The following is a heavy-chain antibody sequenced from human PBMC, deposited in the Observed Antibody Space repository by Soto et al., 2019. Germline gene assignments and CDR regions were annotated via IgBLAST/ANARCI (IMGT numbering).Heavy chain of an antibody. CDR1: GYSFTNYG. Sequence: QVQLVQSGAEVKKPGALVNVSCQASGYSFTNYGLIWVRQAPGQGLEWMGWISAHNGNTHYAQKFQDRLTMTTDTYTTTAYMELRSLKSDDTAIYYCARDPRYGGAWGQGTLVTVSS. D-gene: IGHD1-1*01. CDR2: ISAHNGNT. V-gene: IGHV1-18*01. J-gene: IGHJ5*02. CDR3: ARDPRYGGA.